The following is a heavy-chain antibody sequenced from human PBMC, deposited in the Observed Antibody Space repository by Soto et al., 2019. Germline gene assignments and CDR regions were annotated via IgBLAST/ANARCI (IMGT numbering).Heavy chain of an antibody. Sequence: EGCLRPSCAAGVFTFSRYAVSRLRHAPGKGLEWVSAISGSGGSTYYADSVKGRFTISRDNSKNTLYLQMNSLRAEDTAVYYCAIPQAHDTVVVVAAYFDDWGQGT. J-gene: IGHJ4*02. CDR2: ISGSGGST. D-gene: IGHD2-15*01. V-gene: IGHV3-23*01. CDR1: VFTFSRYA. CDR3: AIPQAHDTVVVVAAYFDD.